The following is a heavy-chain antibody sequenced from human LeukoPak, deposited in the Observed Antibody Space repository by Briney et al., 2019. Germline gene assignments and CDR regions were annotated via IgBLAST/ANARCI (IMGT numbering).Heavy chain of an antibody. CDR2: IYYSGST. CDR3: ARPKGGRGERGFDY. V-gene: IGHV4-39*01. J-gene: IGHJ4*02. D-gene: IGHD4-17*01. Sequence: KPSETLSLTCTVSGGSISSSSYYWGWIRQPPGKGLEWIGSIYYSGSTYYNPSLKSRVTISVDTSKNQFSLKLSSVTAADTAVYYCARPKGGRGERGFDYWGQGTLVTVSS. CDR1: GGSISSSSYY.